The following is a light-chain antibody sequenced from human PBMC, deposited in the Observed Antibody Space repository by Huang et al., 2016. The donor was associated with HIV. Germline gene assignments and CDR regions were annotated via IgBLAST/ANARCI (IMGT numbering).Light chain of an antibody. J-gene: IGKJ1*01. CDR3: QQYYNNPPWT. V-gene: IGKV1-NL1*01. Sequence: DIQMTQSPSSLSASVGDRVTITCRASQGIRNSVAWYQQRPGKAPKLLLYATSRLETGAPSRFSGSRSGTEYTLTISSLQPEDLATYYCQQYYNNPPWTFGQGTEVEIK. CDR1: QGIRNS. CDR2: ATS.